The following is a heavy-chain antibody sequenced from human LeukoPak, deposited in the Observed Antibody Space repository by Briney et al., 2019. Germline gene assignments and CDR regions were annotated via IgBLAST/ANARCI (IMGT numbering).Heavy chain of an antibody. J-gene: IGHJ4*02. Sequence: PGGSLGLSCAASGFSFNNYAMGWVRQAPGKGLEWVSIIIASSGSTFYADSVKGRFTISRDNSKNTLYLQMNSLRVEDTAVYYCVKGGYDFVEVAYFDFWGQGTLVTVSS. CDR1: GFSFNNYA. CDR3: VKGGYDFVEVAYFDF. V-gene: IGHV3-23*01. CDR2: IIASSGST. D-gene: IGHD5-12*01.